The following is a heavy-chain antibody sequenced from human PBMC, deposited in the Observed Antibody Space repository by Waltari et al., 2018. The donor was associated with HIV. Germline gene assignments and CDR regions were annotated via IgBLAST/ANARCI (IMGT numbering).Heavy chain of an antibody. V-gene: IGHV3-53*01. J-gene: IGHJ6*02. CDR2: IYSNGNT. D-gene: IGHD3-10*01. CDR3: ARMHRYYGSEQSRYCYVGFDV. CDR1: GFAVSSNY. Sequence: EVQLVESGGDLTQPGGSLSLSCVISGFAVSSNYMSWVRQAPGKGVELVAVIYSNGNTYYVDSGKGRFTIFRDNSKNTVYLQMNNLRAEDTAVYYCARMHRYYGSEQSRYCYVGFDVWGQGTTVTVS.